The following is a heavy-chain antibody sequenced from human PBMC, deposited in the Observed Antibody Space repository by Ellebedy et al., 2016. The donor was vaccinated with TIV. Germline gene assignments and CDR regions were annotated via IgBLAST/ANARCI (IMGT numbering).Heavy chain of an antibody. J-gene: IGHJ4*02. D-gene: IGHD6-19*01. CDR1: GFTFSSYA. CDR3: ARGRYSSGWYLFDY. CDR2: ISTNGDST. Sequence: GESLKISCAASGFTFSSYAIHWVRQAPGKGLEYVSAISTNGDSTYYADSVKGRFTISRDNSKNTLYLQMGSLRSEDTALYYCARGRYSSGWYLFDYWGQGTLVTVSS. V-gene: IGHV3-64*02.